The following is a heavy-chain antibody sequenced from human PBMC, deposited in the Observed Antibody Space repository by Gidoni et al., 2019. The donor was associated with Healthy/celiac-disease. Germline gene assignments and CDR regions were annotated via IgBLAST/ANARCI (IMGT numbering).Heavy chain of an antibody. Sequence: QVQLQESGQGLVKPSQTLSLTCTVSGGSISSGSYYWSWIRQPAGKGLEWIGRIYTSGSTNYNPSLKSRVTISVDTSKNQFSLKLSSVTAADTAVYYCARQGAEDTAMVEYYYYYYGMDVWGQGTTVTVSS. CDR2: IYTSGST. V-gene: IGHV4-61*02. CDR1: GGSISSGSYY. D-gene: IGHD5-18*01. J-gene: IGHJ6*02. CDR3: ARQGAEDTAMVEYYYYYYGMDV.